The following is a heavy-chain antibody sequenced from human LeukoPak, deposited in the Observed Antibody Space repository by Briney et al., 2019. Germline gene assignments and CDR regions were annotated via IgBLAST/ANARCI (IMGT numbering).Heavy chain of an antibody. V-gene: IGHV1-2*02. Sequence: GASVKVSCKASGYTFTGYYMHWVRQAPGQGLEWMAWINPNSGGTNYAQKFQGRVTVTRDTSINTAYMELSRLRSDDTAVYYCVRDLTGADIQGDHWGQGTQVTVSS. CDR2: INPNSGGT. J-gene: IGHJ4*02. D-gene: IGHD2-15*01. CDR1: GYTFTGYY. CDR3: VRDLTGADIQGDH.